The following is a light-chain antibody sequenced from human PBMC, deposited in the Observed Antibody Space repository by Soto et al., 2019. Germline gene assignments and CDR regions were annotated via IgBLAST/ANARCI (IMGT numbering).Light chain of an antibody. J-gene: IGLJ1*01. Sequence: SYALTQPPSVSVAPGQTARITCGGNNIGSKSVHWYQQKPGQAPVLVVDDDSDRPSGIPERFSGSNSGNTATLTISRVEAGGEADYFCHVCDSSSEHVFXTGTKRTVL. CDR1: NIGSKS. CDR2: DDS. CDR3: HVCDSSSEHV. V-gene: IGLV3-21*02.